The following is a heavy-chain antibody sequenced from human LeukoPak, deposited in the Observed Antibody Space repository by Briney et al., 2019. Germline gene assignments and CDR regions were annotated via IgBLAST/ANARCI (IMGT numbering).Heavy chain of an antibody. J-gene: IGHJ4*02. V-gene: IGHV1-8*01. CDR1: GYTFTSYD. CDR3: ARVRIPGSYEDY. CDR2: MNPNSGNT. D-gene: IGHD1-26*01. Sequence: ASVKVSCKASGYTFTSYDINWVRQATGQGLEWMGWMNPNSGNTGYAQKFQGRVTMTRNTSISTAYMELSSLRSEDTAVYYCARVRIPGSYEDYWGQGTLVTVSS.